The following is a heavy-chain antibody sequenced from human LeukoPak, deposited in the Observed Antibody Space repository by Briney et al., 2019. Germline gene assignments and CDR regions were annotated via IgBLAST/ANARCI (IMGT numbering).Heavy chain of an antibody. CDR3: ARARWSDAFDI. V-gene: IGHV1-46*01. Sequence: ASVKVSCKASGYTFTSYYMHWVRQAPGQGLEWMGIINPSGGSTSYAQKFQGRVTTTRDTSTSTVYMELSSLRSEDTAVYYCARARWSDAFDIWGQGTMVTVSS. CDR1: GYTFTSYY. D-gene: IGHD6-13*01. CDR2: INPSGGST. J-gene: IGHJ3*02.